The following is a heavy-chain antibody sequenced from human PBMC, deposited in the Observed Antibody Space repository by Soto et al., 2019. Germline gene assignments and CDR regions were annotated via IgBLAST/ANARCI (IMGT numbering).Heavy chain of an antibody. V-gene: IGHV3-11*06. CDR3: VRGGGGGLFEH. CDR1: GFPFNDYY. Sequence: GGSLRLSCATSGFPFNDYYMTWIRQAPGKGLEWLSHISPKSTFRNYADSVKVRFTISRDNTESSLFLQMNSLGVDDTAVYSCVRGGGGGLFEHWGQGVLVTGAS. J-gene: IGHJ4*02. CDR2: ISPKSTFR. D-gene: IGHD2-15*01.